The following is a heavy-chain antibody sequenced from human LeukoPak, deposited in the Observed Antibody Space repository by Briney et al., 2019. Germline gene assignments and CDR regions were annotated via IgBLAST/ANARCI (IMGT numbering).Heavy chain of an antibody. CDR3: ARDTAGLAY. CDR2: TSSDLNVK. CDR1: GFTFRNYV. V-gene: IGHV3-30-3*01. D-gene: IGHD2-21*02. J-gene: IGHJ4*02. Sequence: GGSLGLSCAASGFTFRNYVIHWVRQAPGKGLEWVAVTSSDLNVKLYADSVKGRFTTSRDNAKNTLYLQMNSLRGDDTAVYYCARDTAGLAYWGQGTLVTVSS.